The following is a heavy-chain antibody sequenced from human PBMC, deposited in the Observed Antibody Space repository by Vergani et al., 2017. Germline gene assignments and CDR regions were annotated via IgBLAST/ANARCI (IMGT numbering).Heavy chain of an antibody. D-gene: IGHD3-22*01. CDR3: ARGPKIVVVISSYYYYMDV. CDR1: GYTFTSYG. V-gene: IGHV1-69*01. CDR2: IIPIFGTA. Sequence: QVQLVQSGAEVKKPGASVKVSCKASGYTFTSYGISWVRQAPGQGLEWMGWIIPIFGTANYAQKFQGRVTITADESTSTAYMELSSLRSEDTAVYYCARGPKIVVVISSYYYYMDVWGKGTTVTVSS. J-gene: IGHJ6*03.